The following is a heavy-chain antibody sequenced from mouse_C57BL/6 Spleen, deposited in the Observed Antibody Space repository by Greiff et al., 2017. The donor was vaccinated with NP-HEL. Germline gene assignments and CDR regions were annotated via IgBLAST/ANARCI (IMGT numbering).Heavy chain of an antibody. V-gene: IGHV5-6*01. CDR1: GFTFSSYG. CDR3: ARHRDYDVDY. Sequence: EVQVVESGGDLVKPGGSLKLSCAASGFTFSSYGMSWVRQTPDKRLEWVATISSGGSYTYYPDSVKGRFTISRDKAKNTRYLQMSSLKSEDTAMYYCARHRDYDVDYWGQGTTLTVSS. J-gene: IGHJ2*01. CDR2: ISSGGSYT. D-gene: IGHD2-4*01.